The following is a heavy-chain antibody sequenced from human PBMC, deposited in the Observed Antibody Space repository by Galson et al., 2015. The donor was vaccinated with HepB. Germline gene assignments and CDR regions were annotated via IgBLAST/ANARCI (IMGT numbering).Heavy chain of an antibody. J-gene: IGHJ3*02. D-gene: IGHD3-3*01. CDR1: GFMFSSYS. CDR3: TREKYDFGFVFDPI. V-gene: IGHV3-21*01. CDR2: ITSGCAYM. Sequence: SLRLSCAASGFMFSSYSMNWVRQAPGKGLEWVSSITSGCAYMYYADSVKGRFTISRDNAKKSLFLEMNSLRAEDTAVYFCTREKYDFGFVFDPIRGQGTMVTVSS.